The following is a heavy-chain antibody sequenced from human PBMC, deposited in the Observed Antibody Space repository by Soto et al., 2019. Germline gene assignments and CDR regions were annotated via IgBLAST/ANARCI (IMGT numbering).Heavy chain of an antibody. D-gene: IGHD2-15*01. J-gene: IGHJ6*02. V-gene: IGHV3-21*01. CDR3: ARYCSGGSCYSYYYYGMDV. CDR2: ISSSSSYI. Sequence: EVQLVESGGGLVKPGGSLRLSCAASGFTFSSYSMNWVRQAPGKGLEWVSSISSSSSYIYYADSVKGRFTISRDNAKNSLYLHMNSLRAEDTAVYYCARYCSGGSCYSYYYYGMDVWGQGTTVTVSS. CDR1: GFTFSSYS.